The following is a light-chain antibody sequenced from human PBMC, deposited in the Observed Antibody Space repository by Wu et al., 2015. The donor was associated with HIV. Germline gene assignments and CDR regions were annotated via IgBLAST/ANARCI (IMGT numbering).Light chain of an antibody. J-gene: IGKJ2*01. CDR3: QHYNNWPYT. V-gene: IGKV3-15*01. CDR2: GAS. Sequence: EIMMTQSPATLSVSPGERATLSCRASQSVTSNLAWYQQKPGQAPRLLIYGASTRATGIPARFSGSGSGTDFTLTISSMQSEDFATYYCQHYNNWPYTFGLGTNLEI. CDR1: QSVTSN.